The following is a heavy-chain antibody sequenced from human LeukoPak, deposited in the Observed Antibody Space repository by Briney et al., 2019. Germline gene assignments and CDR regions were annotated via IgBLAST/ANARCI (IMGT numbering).Heavy chain of an antibody. CDR1: GFTFSSYG. J-gene: IGHJ4*02. Sequence: PGRSLRLSCAASGFTFSSYGMHWVRQAPGKGLEWVAVISYDGSNKYYADSVKGRFTISRDNSKNTLYLQMNSLRAEDTAVYYCVSYYYDSSGFDYWGQGTLVTVSS. V-gene: IGHV3-30*03. D-gene: IGHD3-22*01. CDR2: ISYDGSNK. CDR3: VSYYYDSSGFDY.